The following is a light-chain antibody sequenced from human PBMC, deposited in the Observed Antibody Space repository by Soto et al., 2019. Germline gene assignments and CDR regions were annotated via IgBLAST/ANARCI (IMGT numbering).Light chain of an antibody. J-gene: IGLJ1*01. V-gene: IGLV2-11*01. CDR2: DVN. CDR1: SSDVGAYIF. CDR3: VSFAGGTYV. Sequence: QSALTQPRSVSGSPGQSVTISCTGTSSDVGAYIFVSWYQQHPGKAPKLMVYDVNRRPPGVPDRFFGSKSGNTASLTVSGLQAEDEADYYCVSFAGGTYVFGTGTQLTVL.